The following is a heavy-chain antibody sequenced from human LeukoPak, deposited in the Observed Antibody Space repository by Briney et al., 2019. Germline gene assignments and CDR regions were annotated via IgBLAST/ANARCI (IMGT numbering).Heavy chain of an antibody. CDR1: GFTFSSYE. D-gene: IGHD3-16*01. Sequence: GGSLRLSCAASGFTFSSYEMNWVRQAPGKGLEWVSYISSSSSYTNYADSVKGRFTISRDNAKNALYLQMNSLRGEDTAVYYCARGHAGEHYWGQGTLVTVSS. J-gene: IGHJ4*02. CDR3: ARGHAGEHY. V-gene: IGHV3-21*05. CDR2: ISSSSSYT.